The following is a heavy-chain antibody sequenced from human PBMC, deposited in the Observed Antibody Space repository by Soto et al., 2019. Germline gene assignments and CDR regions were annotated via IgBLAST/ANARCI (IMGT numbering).Heavy chain of an antibody. Sequence: QVQLVQSGAEVKKPGASVKVSCKASGYTFTSYGISWVRQAPGQGLEWMGWISAYNGNTNYAQKLQGRVTMTTDTSTSTPYMELRSLRADDPAVYYCARAHRLGVGPAPKGDYWGQGTLVTVSS. V-gene: IGHV1-18*01. CDR2: ISAYNGNT. CDR3: ARAHRLGVGPAPKGDY. J-gene: IGHJ4*02. CDR1: GYTFTSYG. D-gene: IGHD3-16*01.